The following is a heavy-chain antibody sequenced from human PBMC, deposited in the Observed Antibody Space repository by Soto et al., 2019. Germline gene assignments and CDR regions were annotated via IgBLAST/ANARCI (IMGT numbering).Heavy chain of an antibody. CDR3: ARDLWGYCGTDCYPLDV. D-gene: IGHD2-21*02. CDR2: MYNTGST. V-gene: IGHV4-59*01. CDR1: GGSISGYY. J-gene: IGHJ6*02. Sequence: SETLSLTCTVSGGSISGYYWSWIRQPPGKGLEWIGYMYNTGSTVYNPSFKSQVTISVDTSKNQFSLKLNSVTAADTAVYYCARDLWGYCGTDCYPLDVWGQGTTVTVSS.